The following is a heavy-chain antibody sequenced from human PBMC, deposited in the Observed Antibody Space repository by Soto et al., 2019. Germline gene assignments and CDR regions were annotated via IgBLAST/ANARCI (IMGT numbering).Heavy chain of an antibody. CDR3: AGRGEQLEDAFDI. Sequence: QVQLQESGPGLVKPSGTLSLTCAVSGGSISSSNWWSWVRQPPGKELEWIGEIYHSGSTNYNPSLKSRVNISVDKFKNQFSLKLSSVTAADRAVYYWAGRGEQLEDAFDIWGQGTMVTVSS. CDR1: GGSISSSNW. V-gene: IGHV4-4*02. J-gene: IGHJ3*02. D-gene: IGHD5-18*01. CDR2: IYHSGST.